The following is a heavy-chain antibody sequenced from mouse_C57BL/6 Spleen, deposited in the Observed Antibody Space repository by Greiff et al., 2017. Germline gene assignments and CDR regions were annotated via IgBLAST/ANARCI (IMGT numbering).Heavy chain of an antibody. V-gene: IGHV1-61*01. Sequence: VQLQQPGAELVRPGSSVKLSCKASGYTFTSYWMDWVKQRPGQGLEWIGNIYPSDSETHYNQKFKDKATLTVDKSSSTAYMQLSSLTSEDSAVYYCARRTVYYFDYWGQGTTLTVSS. J-gene: IGHJ2*01. CDR2: IYPSDSET. CDR1: GYTFTSYW. D-gene: IGHD4-1*01. CDR3: ARRTVYYFDY.